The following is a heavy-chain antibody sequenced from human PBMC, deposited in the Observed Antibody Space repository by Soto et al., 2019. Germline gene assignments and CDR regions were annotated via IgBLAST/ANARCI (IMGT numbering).Heavy chain of an antibody. CDR1: GGSISSFY. V-gene: IGHV4-59*01. D-gene: IGHD3-3*01. Sequence: SETLSLTCTVSGGSISSFYWSWIRQPPGKGLEWIGYIYYSGSSNYNPSLKSRVTISVDTSKNQFSLKLSSVTAADTAVYYCARDAFGVDNWFDSWGQGTLVTVSS. CDR3: ARDAFGVDNWFDS. CDR2: IYYSGSS. J-gene: IGHJ5*01.